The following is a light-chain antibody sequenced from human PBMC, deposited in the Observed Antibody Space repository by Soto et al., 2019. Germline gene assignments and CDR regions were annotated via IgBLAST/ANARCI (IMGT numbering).Light chain of an antibody. J-gene: IGKJ1*01. CDR3: LQYNIRPQT. V-gene: IGKV3-15*01. Sequence: VMTQSPATLSVSPGERATLSCRASQSLRSSLAWYQQKPGQAPRLLIYGASTRATGIPARFSGSGSGTEFTLTISSLQSEDFAVYFCLQYNIRPQTFGQGTKVDIK. CDR2: GAS. CDR1: QSLRSS.